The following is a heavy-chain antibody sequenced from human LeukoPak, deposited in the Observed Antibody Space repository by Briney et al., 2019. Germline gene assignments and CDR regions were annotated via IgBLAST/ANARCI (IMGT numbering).Heavy chain of an antibody. V-gene: IGHV3-30*04. CDR3: ARDGQYCTSTNCYDTLDY. J-gene: IGHJ4*02. CDR2: ISYNGSYK. D-gene: IGHD2-2*01. CDR1: GFTFSNYA. Sequence: PGGSLRLSCAASGFTFSNYAIHWVRQAPGKGLEWVAVISYNGSYKFYTDSVKGRFTISRDNSKNTLYLQMNSLRVEDTALYYCARDGQYCTSTNCYDTLDYWGQGTLVTVSS.